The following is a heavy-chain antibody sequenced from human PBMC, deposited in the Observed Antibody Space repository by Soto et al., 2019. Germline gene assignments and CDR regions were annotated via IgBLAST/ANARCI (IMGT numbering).Heavy chain of an antibody. V-gene: IGHV4-59*11. Sequence: QVQQQESGPGLVKPSETLSLICIVSGGSINSHYWSWIRQPPGKGLEWIGWIYHSGSTEYNPSLQSRVTMSVDTSKNKFSLKLSSVTPADTAVYYCARGGWSNDNWGLGTLVTVSS. CDR2: IYHSGST. J-gene: IGHJ4*02. CDR3: ARGGWSNDN. CDR1: GGSINSHY.